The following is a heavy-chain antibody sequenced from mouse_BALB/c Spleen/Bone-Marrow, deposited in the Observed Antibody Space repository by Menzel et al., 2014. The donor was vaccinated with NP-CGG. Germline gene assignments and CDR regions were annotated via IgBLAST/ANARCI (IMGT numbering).Heavy chain of an antibody. CDR3: AREGITKKVAYALDY. CDR2: VDPYNGGT. CDR1: GYTFTSYN. V-gene: IGHV1S135*01. D-gene: IGHD2-4*01. Sequence: VQLKESGPELVKPGASAKVSCKASGYTFTSYNMYWVKQSPGKSLEWIGYVDPYNGGTNYNQKFKGKATLAVDKSSSTAYMHLNRLTSEDSAVYYCAREGITKKVAYALDYWGQGTSVTVSS. J-gene: IGHJ4*01.